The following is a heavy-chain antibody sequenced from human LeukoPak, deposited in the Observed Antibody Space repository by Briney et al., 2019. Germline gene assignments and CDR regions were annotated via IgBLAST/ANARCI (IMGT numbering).Heavy chain of an antibody. V-gene: IGHV1-8*01. CDR3: ARVGWYSSSPQLDY. J-gene: IGHJ4*02. CDR2: MNPNSGNT. Sequence: ASVKVSCKASGYTFTSYDINWVRQATGQGLEWMGWMNPNSGNTGYAQKFQGRVTMTRNTSISTAYMELSSLRSEDTAAYYCARVGWYSSSPQLDYWGQGTLVTVSS. D-gene: IGHD6-6*01. CDR1: GYTFTSYD.